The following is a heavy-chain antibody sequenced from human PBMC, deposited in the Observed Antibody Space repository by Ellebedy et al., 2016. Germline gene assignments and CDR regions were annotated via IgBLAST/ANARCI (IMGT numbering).Heavy chain of an antibody. CDR3: AVRGTSRHYYYMDV. D-gene: IGHD1-1*01. V-gene: IGHV1-46*01. CDR2: INPSGGST. J-gene: IGHJ6*03. CDR1: GYTFTSYY. Sequence: ASVKVSCKASGYTFTSYYMHWVRQAPGQGLEWMGIINPSGGSTSYAQKFQGRVTMTRDTSTSTVYMELRSLRSDDTAVYYCAVRGTSRHYYYMDVWGKGTTVTVSS.